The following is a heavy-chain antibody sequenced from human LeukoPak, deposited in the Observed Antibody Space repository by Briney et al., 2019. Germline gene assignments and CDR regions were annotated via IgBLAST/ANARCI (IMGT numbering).Heavy chain of an antibody. CDR1: GGSISSSSYY. CDR2: IYYSGST. V-gene: IGHV4-39*02. J-gene: IGHJ4*02. CDR3: AREPVLDFWSGYYMAS. Sequence: SETLSLTCTVSGGSISSSSYYWGWIRQPPGKGLEWIGSIYYSGSTYYNPSLKSRVTISVDTSKNQFSLKLSSVTAADTAVYYCAREPVLDFWSGYYMASWGQGTLVTVSS. D-gene: IGHD3-3*01.